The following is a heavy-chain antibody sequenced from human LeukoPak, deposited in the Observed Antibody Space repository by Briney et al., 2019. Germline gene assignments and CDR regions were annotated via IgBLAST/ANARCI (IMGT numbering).Heavy chain of an antibody. J-gene: IGHJ3*02. CDR2: IKQDGCEK. V-gene: IGHV3-7*01. CDR3: ASPIVNYYGSEYDALDI. D-gene: IGHD3-10*01. CDR1: GFTFSSHW. Sequence: GGSLRLSCAASGFTFSSHWMSWVRQAPGKGLEWVANIKQDGCEKYYVDSLKGRFTISRDNAKNSLYLQMNSLRAEDTAVYYCASPIVNYYGSEYDALDIWGQGTMVTVSS.